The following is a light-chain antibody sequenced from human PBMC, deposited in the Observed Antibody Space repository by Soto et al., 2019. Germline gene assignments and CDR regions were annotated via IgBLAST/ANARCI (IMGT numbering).Light chain of an antibody. CDR2: DAS. CDR3: QHRGTWPRT. J-gene: IGKJ2*01. V-gene: IGKV3-11*01. CDR1: QSVSSY. Sequence: EIVLTQSPATLSLSPGERATLSCRASQSVSSYLAWYQHKPGQAPRLLIYDASNRATDIPARFSGSGSGTDFTLTISSLESEDFAVYYCQHRGTWPRTFGQGTKLEIK.